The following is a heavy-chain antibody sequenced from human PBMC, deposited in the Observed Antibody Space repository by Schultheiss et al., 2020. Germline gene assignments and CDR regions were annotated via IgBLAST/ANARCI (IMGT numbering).Heavy chain of an antibody. CDR2: INPNSGGT. V-gene: IGHV1-2*02. CDR3: ARDKGDMVTATINWFDP. D-gene: IGHD2-21*02. Sequence: ASVKVSCKPSGYTFTDSYMHWVRQAPGQGLEWMGWINPNSGGTNYAQKFQGRVTMTTDTSTSTAYMELRSLRSDDTAVYYCARDKGDMVTATINWFDPWGQGTLVTVSS. J-gene: IGHJ5*02. CDR1: GYTFTDSY.